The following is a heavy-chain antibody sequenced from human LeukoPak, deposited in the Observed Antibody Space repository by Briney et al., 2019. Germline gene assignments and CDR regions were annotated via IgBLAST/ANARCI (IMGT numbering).Heavy chain of an antibody. D-gene: IGHD6-13*01. CDR2: ISASGDST. V-gene: IGHV3-23*01. J-gene: IGHJ4*02. Sequence: PGGSLRLSCAASAFTFSSYAMSWVRQAPGKGLEWVSAISASGDSTHYADSVKGRFTISRDNSKNTLYLQMDSLRAEDTAVYYCAKKFGGSSSWYYFDYWGQGTLVTVSS. CDR1: AFTFSSYA. CDR3: AKKFGGSSSWYYFDY.